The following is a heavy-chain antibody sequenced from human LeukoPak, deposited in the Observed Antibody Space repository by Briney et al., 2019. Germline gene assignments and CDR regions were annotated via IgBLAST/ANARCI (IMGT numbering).Heavy chain of an antibody. V-gene: IGHV1-2*04. CDR1: GGTFSSYA. J-gene: IGHJ4*02. CDR3: ARGDYYDSSGTWDY. CDR2: INPNSGGT. D-gene: IGHD3-22*01. Sequence: ASVKVSCKASGGTFSSYAISWVRQAPGQGLEWMGWINPNSGGTNYAQKFQGWVTMTRDTSISTAYMELSRLRSDDTAVYYCARGDYYDSSGTWDYWGRGTLVTVSS.